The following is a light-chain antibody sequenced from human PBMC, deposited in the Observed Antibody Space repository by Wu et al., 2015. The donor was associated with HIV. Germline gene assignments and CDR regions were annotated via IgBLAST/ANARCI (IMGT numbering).Light chain of an antibody. Sequence: ENVLTQSPGTLPVSPGERVTLSCKASQSVGSNYLAWYQQKPGQAPRLLIYGTSRRATGIPDRFSGSGSETDFTLTISRLEPEDFAVYYCQQYFTSVITFGPGTRLDMK. J-gene: IGKJ5*01. CDR2: GTS. CDR3: QQYFTSVIT. CDR1: QSVGSNY. V-gene: IGKV3-20*01.